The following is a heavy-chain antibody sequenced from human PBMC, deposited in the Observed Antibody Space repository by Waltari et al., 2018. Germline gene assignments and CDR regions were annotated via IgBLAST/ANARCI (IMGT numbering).Heavy chain of an antibody. CDR2: IIPIFGTA. CDR1: GFTFSSYA. J-gene: IGHJ3*02. V-gene: IGHV1-69*01. CDR3: ARGSGGPYGDFSDAFDI. Sequence: VQLVESGGGLVQPGGSLRLSCAASGFTFSSYAISWVRQAPGQGLEWMGGIIPIFGTANYAQKFQGRVTITTDESTSTAYMELSSLRSEDTAVYYCARGSGGPYGDFSDAFDIWGQGTMVTVSS. D-gene: IGHD4-17*01.